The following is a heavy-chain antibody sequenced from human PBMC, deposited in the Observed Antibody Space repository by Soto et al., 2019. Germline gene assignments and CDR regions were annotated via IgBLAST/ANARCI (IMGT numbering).Heavy chain of an antibody. J-gene: IGHJ6*02. CDR1: GFTFDDYA. Sequence: GGSLRLSCAASGFTFDDYAMHWVRQAPGKGLEWVSLISWDGGSTYYADSVKGRFTISRDNSKNSLYLQMNSLRAEDPALYYCAKDIGSPPRGQLLNYYGMDVWGQGTTVTVSS. CDR2: ISWDGGST. V-gene: IGHV3-43D*03. D-gene: IGHD2-2*01. CDR3: AKDIGSPPRGQLLNYYGMDV.